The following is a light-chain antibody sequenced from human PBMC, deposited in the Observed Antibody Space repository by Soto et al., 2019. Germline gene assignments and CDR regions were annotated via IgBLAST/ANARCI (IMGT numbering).Light chain of an antibody. CDR1: QSIGST. J-gene: IGKJ3*01. CDR2: DAS. V-gene: IGKV3-11*01. CDR3: QQRSKWPVT. Sequence: EIVLTQSPDTLSLSPGERAIFSCRTSQSIGSTLAWYQHKPGQAPRLLLYDASKRATGIPARVSGSGSGTDFTLTISSLETEDFAVYFCQQRSKWPVTFGPGTTVDIK.